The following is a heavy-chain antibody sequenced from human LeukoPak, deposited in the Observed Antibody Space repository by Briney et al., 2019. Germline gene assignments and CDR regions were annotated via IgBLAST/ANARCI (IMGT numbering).Heavy chain of an antibody. V-gene: IGHV3-23*01. D-gene: IGHD3-10*01. CDR1: GFTFISYS. Sequence: PGGSLRLSCAASGFTFISYSRNWVRKAPGKGLEWVSAFSGSGGSTYYADSVKGRFTISRDNSKNTLYLQMNSLRAEDTAVYYCAKVGSRMVRGVINWFDPWGQGTLVTVSS. CDR2: FSGSGGST. J-gene: IGHJ5*02. CDR3: AKVGSRMVRGVINWFDP.